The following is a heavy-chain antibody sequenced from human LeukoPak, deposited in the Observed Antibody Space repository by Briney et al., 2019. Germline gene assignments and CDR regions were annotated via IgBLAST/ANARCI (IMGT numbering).Heavy chain of an antibody. CDR2: INHSGST. J-gene: IGHJ5*02. V-gene: IGHV4-34*01. D-gene: IGHD2-21*01. Sequence: SETLSLTCAVYGGSFSGYYWSWIRQPPGKGLEWIGEINHSGSTNYNPSLKSRVTISVDTSKNQFSLQLDSVTPEDTAVYYCARTLGGGEKHLYSNWFDPWGQGTLVTVSS. CDR1: GGSFSGYY. CDR3: ARTLGGGEKHLYSNWFDP.